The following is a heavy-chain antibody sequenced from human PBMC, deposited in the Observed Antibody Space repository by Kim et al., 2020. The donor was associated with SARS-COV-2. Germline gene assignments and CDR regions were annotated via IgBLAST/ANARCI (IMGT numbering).Heavy chain of an antibody. CDR3: AREGDLRYFDWLPLSQHFDY. CDR1: GFTFSSYS. V-gene: IGHV3-21*01. Sequence: GGSLRLSCAASGFTFSSYSMNWVRQAPGKGLEWVSSISSSSSYIYYADSVKGRFTISRDNAKNSLYLQMNSLRAEDTAVYYCAREGDLRYFDWLPLSQHFDYWGQGTLVTVSS. CDR2: ISSSSSYI. J-gene: IGHJ4*02. D-gene: IGHD3-9*01.